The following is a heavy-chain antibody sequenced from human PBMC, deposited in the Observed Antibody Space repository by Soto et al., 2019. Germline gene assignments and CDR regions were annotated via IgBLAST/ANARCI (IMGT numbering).Heavy chain of an antibody. CDR3: VRSMVRHTRYDGMDV. V-gene: IGHV3-48*01. J-gene: IGHJ6*02. D-gene: IGHD3-10*01. Sequence: EVQMVESGGGLVQPGGSLRLSCAASGFTFSSYGMNWVRQAPGKGLEWVSYISPSSSTIYYADSVKGRFTFSRDNAKNSLYLQMNSLRAEDTAVYYCVRSMVRHTRYDGMDVWGQGTTVTVSS. CDR1: GFTFSSYG. CDR2: ISPSSSTI.